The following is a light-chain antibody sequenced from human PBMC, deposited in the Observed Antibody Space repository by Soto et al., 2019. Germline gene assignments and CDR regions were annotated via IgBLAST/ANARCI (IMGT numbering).Light chain of an antibody. V-gene: IGKV1-5*01. CDR3: QQYNSYPFT. CDR2: DAS. CDR1: QSISSW. J-gene: IGKJ3*01. Sequence: DIQMTQSPSTLSASVGDRVTITCRASQSISSWLAWYQQKPGKAPKLLIYDASSLESGVPSRFSGSGSGTEFTLTISRLQPDDFATYYCQQYNSYPFTFGPGTKVDI.